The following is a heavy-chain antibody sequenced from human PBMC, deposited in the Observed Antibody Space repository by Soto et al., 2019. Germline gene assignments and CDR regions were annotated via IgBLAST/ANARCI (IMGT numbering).Heavy chain of an antibody. D-gene: IGHD3-10*01. J-gene: IGHJ4*02. CDR1: GGSISSYY. V-gene: IGHV4-59*01. CDR2: IYYSGST. CDR3: ARAPRGNYGYPSYFDY. Sequence: SETMYLTSTVSGGSISSYYWSWIRQPPGKGLEWIGYIYYSGSTNYNPSLKSRVTISVDTSKNQFSLKLSSVTAADTAVYYCARAPRGNYGYPSYFDYWGQGTLVTVSS.